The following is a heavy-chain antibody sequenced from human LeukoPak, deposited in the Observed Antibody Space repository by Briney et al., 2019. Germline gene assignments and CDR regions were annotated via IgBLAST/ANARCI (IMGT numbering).Heavy chain of an antibody. V-gene: IGHV3-7*01. D-gene: IGHD1-26*01. CDR2: RNEDGNKK. CDR1: GFTFSRYW. Sequence: HPGGSLRLSCTASGFTFSRYWMGWVRQAPGKGLEWVANRNEDGNKKYYVDSVKGRFTISRDNAKNSLYLQMNSLRAEDTAVYYCARFEVGATPDYWGQGTLVTVSS. J-gene: IGHJ4*02. CDR3: ARFEVGATPDY.